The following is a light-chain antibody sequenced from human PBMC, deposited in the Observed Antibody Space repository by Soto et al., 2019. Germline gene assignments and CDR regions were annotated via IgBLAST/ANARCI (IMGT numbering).Light chain of an antibody. Sequence: QVTQSAAALSASVGDRVTITCQASQDINKNLVWYQQKPGKAPKLLIYDASDLETGVPSRFSGSGSGTGFTFNISSLQPEDFATYYCQQDASCPITFGQGTRLEIK. CDR3: QQDASCPIT. J-gene: IGKJ5*01. V-gene: IGKV1-33*01. CDR2: DAS. CDR1: QDINKN.